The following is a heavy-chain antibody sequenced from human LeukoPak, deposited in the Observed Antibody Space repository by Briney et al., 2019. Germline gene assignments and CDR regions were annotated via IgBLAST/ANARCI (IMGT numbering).Heavy chain of an antibody. D-gene: IGHD3-22*01. V-gene: IGHV1-46*01. Sequence: ASVKVSCKASGYTFTSYYMHWVRQAPGQGLEWMGIINPSGGSTSYAQKFQGRVTMTRDMSTSTVYMELSSLRSEDTAVYYCARVRYYDSSGYGYYFDYWGQGTLVTVSS. CDR3: ARVRYYDSSGYGYYFDY. CDR1: GYTFTSYY. CDR2: INPSGGST. J-gene: IGHJ4*02.